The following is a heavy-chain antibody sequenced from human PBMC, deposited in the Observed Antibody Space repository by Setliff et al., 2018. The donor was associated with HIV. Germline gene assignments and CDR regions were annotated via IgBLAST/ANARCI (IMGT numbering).Heavy chain of an antibody. CDR1: GGSMRSNIYY. Sequence: PSLTCSVSGGSMRSNIYYWGWIRLSPTKGLEWIGSIHLSDTYYNPSLKSRVTISVDTSKDQFSLKLTSLTAADTAVYYCARSSMAGFDYWGQGKLVTVSS. J-gene: IGHJ4*02. CDR2: IHLSDT. D-gene: IGHD6-19*01. CDR3: ARSSMAGFDY. V-gene: IGHV4-39*07.